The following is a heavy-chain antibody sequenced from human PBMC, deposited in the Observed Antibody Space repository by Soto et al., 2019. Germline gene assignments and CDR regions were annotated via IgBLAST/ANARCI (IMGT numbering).Heavy chain of an antibody. D-gene: IGHD2-8*01. CDR2: ISKSGSVI. CDR1: GLSFSIYE. CDR3: ASVMLRCHYGIDV. Sequence: PGGSLRLSCAASGLSFSIYEMHLVRQSPGKGLEWVSYISKSGSVIYYTDSVKGRFTISRENAKNLLYLEMNSLRAEDTAVYFCASVMLRCHYGIDVWGQGNTVTVSS. V-gene: IGHV3-48*03. J-gene: IGHJ6*02.